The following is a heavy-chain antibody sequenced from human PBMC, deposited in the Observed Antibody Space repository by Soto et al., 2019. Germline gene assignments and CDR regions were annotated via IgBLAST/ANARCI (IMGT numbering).Heavy chain of an antibody. D-gene: IGHD2-15*01. CDR2: ISYDGTKT. J-gene: IGHJ4*02. CDR3: ARDLGVALATLTLDY. CDR1: GFTFSIYA. Sequence: GGSLRLSCAASGFTFSIYAMHWVRQAPGTGLEWVAVISYDGTKTYYADSVKGRFTISRDNSKNTVYLQMNSLRVEDTGVYYCARDLGVALATLTLDYWGQGTLVTVSS. V-gene: IGHV3-30*03.